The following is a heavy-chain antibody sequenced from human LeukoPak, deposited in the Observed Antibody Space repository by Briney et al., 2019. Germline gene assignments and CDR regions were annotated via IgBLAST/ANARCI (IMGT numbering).Heavy chain of an antibody. Sequence: GGSLRLSCAASGFTFDDYAMHWVRQAPGKGLEWGSGISWNSGSIGYADSVKGRFTISRDNAKNSLYLQMNSLRAEDTALYYCAQDDSPNSSGWYGVFDYWGQGTLVTVSS. V-gene: IGHV3-9*01. J-gene: IGHJ4*02. CDR3: AQDDSPNSSGWYGVFDY. CDR2: ISWNSGSI. D-gene: IGHD6-19*01. CDR1: GFTFDDYA.